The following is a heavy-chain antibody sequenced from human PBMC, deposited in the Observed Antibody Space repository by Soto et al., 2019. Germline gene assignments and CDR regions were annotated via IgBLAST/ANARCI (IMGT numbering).Heavy chain of an antibody. V-gene: IGHV3-33*01. CDR1: GFTFSSYG. Sequence: QVQLVESGGGVVQPGRSLRLSCAASGFTFSSYGMHWVRQAPGKGLEGVAVIWYDGSNKYYADSVKGRFTISRDNSKNTLYLQMNSLRTEDTAVYYCARDRGQLVMDYWGQGTLVTVSS. D-gene: IGHD6-13*01. CDR3: ARDRGQLVMDY. CDR2: IWYDGSNK. J-gene: IGHJ4*02.